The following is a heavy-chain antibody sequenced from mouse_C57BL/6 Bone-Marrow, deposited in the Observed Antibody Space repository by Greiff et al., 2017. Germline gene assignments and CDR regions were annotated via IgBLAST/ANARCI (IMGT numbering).Heavy chain of an antibody. CDR1: GYSITSGYY. CDR2: ISYDGSN. CDR3: AREGPYYYGSSYYFDY. Sequence: EVKLQESGPGLVKPSQSLSLTCSVTGYSITSGYYWNWIRQFPGNKLEWMGYISYDGSNNYNPSLKNRISITRDTSKNQFFLKLNSVTTEDTATYYCAREGPYYYGSSYYFDYWGQGTTLTVSS. D-gene: IGHD1-1*01. V-gene: IGHV3-6*01. J-gene: IGHJ2*01.